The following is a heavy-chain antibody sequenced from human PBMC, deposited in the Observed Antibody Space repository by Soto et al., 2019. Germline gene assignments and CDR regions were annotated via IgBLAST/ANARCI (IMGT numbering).Heavy chain of an antibody. D-gene: IGHD3-22*01. CDR3: GRDYYDTSGYPNTFDM. Sequence: PGGSLRLSCAASGFTLSRHTMNWVRQAPGKGLEWVSFIGSRTSDIYYADSVKGRFTISRDNAKNSLYLDLTRLRAEDTAVYFCGRDYYDTSGYPNTFDMWGQGTMVTVSS. J-gene: IGHJ3*02. V-gene: IGHV3-21*01. CDR1: GFTLSRHT. CDR2: IGSRTSDI.